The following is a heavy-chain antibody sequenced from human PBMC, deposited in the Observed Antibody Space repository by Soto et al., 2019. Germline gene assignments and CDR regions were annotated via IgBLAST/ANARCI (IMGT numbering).Heavy chain of an antibody. D-gene: IGHD3-3*01. J-gene: IGHJ5*02. CDR2: IIPIFGTA. V-gene: IGHV1-69*13. CDR3: ARRNYDFWSGYEPYNWFDP. Sequence: SVKVSCKASGGTFSSYAISWVRQAPGQGLEWMGGIIPIFGTANYAQKFQGRVTITADESTSTAYMELSSLRSEDTAVYYCARRNYDFWSGYEPYNWFDPWGQGTLVTVSS. CDR1: GGTFSSYA.